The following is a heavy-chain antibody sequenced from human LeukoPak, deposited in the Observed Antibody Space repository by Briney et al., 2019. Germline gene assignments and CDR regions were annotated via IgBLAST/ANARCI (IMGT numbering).Heavy chain of an antibody. Sequence: SETLSLTCTVSGGSISSSSYYWGWIRQPPGKGLEWIGSIYYSGSTYYNPSLKSRVTISVDTSKNQFSLKLSSVTAADTAVYYCARASPGIAAAVDTWGQGTLVTVSS. CDR1: GGSISSSSYY. V-gene: IGHV4-39*07. D-gene: IGHD6-13*01. CDR2: IYYSGST. J-gene: IGHJ5*02. CDR3: ARASPGIAAAVDT.